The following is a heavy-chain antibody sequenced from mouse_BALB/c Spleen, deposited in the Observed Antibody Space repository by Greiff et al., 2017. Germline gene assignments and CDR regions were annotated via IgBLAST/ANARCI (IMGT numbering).Heavy chain of an antibody. CDR1: GFTFSSYA. Sequence: EVMLVESGGGLVKPGGSLKLSCAASGFTFSSYAMSWVRQTPEKRLEWVASISSGGSTYYPDTVKGRFTISRDNAKNTLYLQMSSLKSEDTAMYYCARRGGPGDYWGQGTSVTVSS. J-gene: IGHJ4*01. CDR2: ISSGGST. V-gene: IGHV5-6-5*01. CDR3: ARRGGPGDY.